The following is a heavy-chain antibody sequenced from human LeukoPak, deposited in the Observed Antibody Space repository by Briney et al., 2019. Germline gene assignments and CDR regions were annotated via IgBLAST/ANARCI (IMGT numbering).Heavy chain of an antibody. CDR3: ARERAVQGYCSGANCYINDY. CDR2: INPNSGGT. CDR1: GYTFTGYY. Sequence: ASVKVSCKASGYTFTGYYMHWVRQAPGQGLEWMGWINPNSGGTNYAQKFQGWVTMTRDTSISAAYMELSRLRSDDTAVYYCARERAVQGYCSGANCYINDYWGQGTLVTVSS. J-gene: IGHJ4*02. V-gene: IGHV1-2*04. D-gene: IGHD2-15*01.